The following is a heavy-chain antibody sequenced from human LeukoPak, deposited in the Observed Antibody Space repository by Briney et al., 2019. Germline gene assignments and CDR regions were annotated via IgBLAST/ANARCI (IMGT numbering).Heavy chain of an antibody. Sequence: GASVKVSCKASGYTLTGYYMHWVRQAPGQGLEWMGWINPNSGGTNYAQKFQGRVTMTRDTSISTAYMELSRLRSDDTAVYYCAREFGDTAMVTPFDYWGQGTLVTVSS. CDR1: GYTLTGYY. J-gene: IGHJ4*02. D-gene: IGHD5-18*01. V-gene: IGHV1-2*02. CDR3: AREFGDTAMVTPFDY. CDR2: INPNSGGT.